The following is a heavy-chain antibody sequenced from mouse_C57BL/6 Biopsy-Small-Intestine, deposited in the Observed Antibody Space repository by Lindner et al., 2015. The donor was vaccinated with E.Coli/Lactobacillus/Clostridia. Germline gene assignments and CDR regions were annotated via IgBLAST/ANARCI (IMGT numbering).Heavy chain of an antibody. CDR2: IDPENGDT. Sequence: VQLQESGAELVRPGASVKLSCTASGFNIKDDYMHWVKQRPEQGLEWIGWIDPENGDTEYASKSQGKATITADTSSNTAYLQLSSLTSEDTAVYYCTTLTGTSYAMDYWGQGTSVTVSS. J-gene: IGHJ4*01. CDR3: TTLTGTSYAMDY. V-gene: IGHV14-4*01. D-gene: IGHD4-1*01. CDR1: GFNIKDDY.